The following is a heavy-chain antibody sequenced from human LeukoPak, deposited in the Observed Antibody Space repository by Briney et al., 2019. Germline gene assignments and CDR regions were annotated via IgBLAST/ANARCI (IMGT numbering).Heavy chain of an antibody. J-gene: IGHJ4*02. Sequence: GGSLRLSCAASGFTFNNYWMSWVRQAPGKGLEWVANIKQDGSEKYYVDSVKGRFTISRDNAKNSLYLQMNSLRAEDTAVYYCASRNSLFIWGQGTLVTVSS. CDR1: GFTFNNYW. CDR2: IKQDGSEK. CDR3: ASRNSLFI. V-gene: IGHV3-7*01. D-gene: IGHD4-23*01.